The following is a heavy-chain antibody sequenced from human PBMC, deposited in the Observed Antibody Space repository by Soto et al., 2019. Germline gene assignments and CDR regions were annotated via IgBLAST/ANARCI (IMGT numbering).Heavy chain of an antibody. CDR3: AKDRWYCSGGSCSYFDY. V-gene: IGHV3-30*18. Sequence: ESGGGVVQPGRSLRLSCAASGFTFSSYGMHWVRQAPGKGLEWVAVTSYDGSNKYYADSVKGRFTISRDNSKNTLYLQMNSLRAEDTAVYYCAKDRWYCSGGSCSYFDYWGQGTLVSVSS. D-gene: IGHD2-15*01. J-gene: IGHJ4*02. CDR2: TSYDGSNK. CDR1: GFTFSSYG.